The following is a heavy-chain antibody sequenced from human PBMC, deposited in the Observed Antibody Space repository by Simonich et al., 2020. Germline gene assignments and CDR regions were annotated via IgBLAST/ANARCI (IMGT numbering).Heavy chain of an antibody. V-gene: IGHV1-2*02. Sequence: QVQLVQSGAEVKKPGASVKVSCKASGYTFTGYYMHWVRQAPGQGLERMGGINPNIVGTNYAQKFQGRVTRTRDTSISTAYMELSRLRSDDTAVYYCARAFYSGSYSFDPWGQGTLVTVSS. CDR3: ARAFYSGSYSFDP. CDR2: INPNIVGT. J-gene: IGHJ5*02. D-gene: IGHD1-26*01. CDR1: GYTFTGYY.